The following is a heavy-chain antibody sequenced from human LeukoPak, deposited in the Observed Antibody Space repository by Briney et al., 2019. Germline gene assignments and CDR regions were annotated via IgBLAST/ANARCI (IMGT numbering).Heavy chain of an antibody. CDR2: IIPIFGTA. V-gene: IGHV1-69*05. J-gene: IGHJ4*02. Sequence: SVKVSCKASGGTFSSYAISWVRQAPGQGLEWMGGIIPIFGTANYAQKFQGRVTITTDESTSTAYMELSSLRSDDTAVYYCARDHLDGITGTTQPIFDYWGQGTLVTVSS. CDR3: ARDHLDGITGTTQPIFDY. CDR1: GGTFSSYA. D-gene: IGHD1-7*01.